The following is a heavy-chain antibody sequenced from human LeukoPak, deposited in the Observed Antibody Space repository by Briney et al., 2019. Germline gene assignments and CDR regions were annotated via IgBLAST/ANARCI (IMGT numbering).Heavy chain of an antibody. CDR3: ARDPRARDPSFDI. D-gene: IGHD5-24*01. Sequence: KASETLSLTCTVSGGSISSGDYYWSWIRQPPGKGLEWIGYIYYSGSTYYNPSLKSRVTISVDTSKNQFSLKLSSVTAADTAVYYCARDPRARDPSFDIWGQGTMVTVSS. J-gene: IGHJ3*02. CDR2: IYYSGST. CDR1: GGSISSGDYY. V-gene: IGHV4-30-4*01.